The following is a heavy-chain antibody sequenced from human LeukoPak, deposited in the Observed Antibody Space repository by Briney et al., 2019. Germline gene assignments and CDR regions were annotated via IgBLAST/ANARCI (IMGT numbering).Heavy chain of an antibody. CDR2: INHSGST. V-gene: IGHV4-34*01. CDR3: ARGIVAPYYYGSGSYYRFDY. J-gene: IGHJ4*02. CDR1: GGSFSGYY. D-gene: IGHD3-10*01. Sequence: SETLCLSCAVYGGSFSGYYWSWIRQPPGKGLEWIGEINHSGSTNYNPSLKSRVTISVDTSKNQFSLKLSSVTAADTAVYYCARGIVAPYYYGSGSYYRFDYWGQATM.